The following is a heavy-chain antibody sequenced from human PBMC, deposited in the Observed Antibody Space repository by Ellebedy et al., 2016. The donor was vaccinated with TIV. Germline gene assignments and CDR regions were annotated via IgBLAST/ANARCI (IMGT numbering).Heavy chain of an antibody. CDR1: GYSISSGYY. D-gene: IGHD1-26*01. CDR2: MYRSGST. CDR3: AREQWEQAQHGDAFNI. J-gene: IGHJ3*02. V-gene: IGHV4-38-2*02. Sequence: MPGGSLRLSCTVSGYSISSGYYWGWIRQPPGKGLEWIGSMYRSGSTYQNPSLKSRVTISIDTSKNQLSLKLSSVTAADTAVYYCAREQWEQAQHGDAFNIWGQGTMVTVSS.